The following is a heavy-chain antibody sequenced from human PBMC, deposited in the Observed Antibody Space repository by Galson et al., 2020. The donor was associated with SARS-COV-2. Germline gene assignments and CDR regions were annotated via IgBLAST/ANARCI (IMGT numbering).Heavy chain of an antibody. Sequence: SETLSLTCAVSGGSISGTSYSWSWNRQPAGKGLEWIGRIHSSGSTNYNPSLKSRVTISIDTSKNQFSLRLSSVTAADTAIYYCASGPVAGSGEWGQGTLVTVSS. V-gene: IGHV4-61*02. D-gene: IGHD6-19*01. J-gene: IGHJ4*02. CDR2: IHSSGST. CDR3: ASGPVAGSGE. CDR1: GGSISGTSYS.